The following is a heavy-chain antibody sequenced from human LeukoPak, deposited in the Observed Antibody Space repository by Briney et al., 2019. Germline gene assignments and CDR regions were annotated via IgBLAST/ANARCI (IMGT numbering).Heavy chain of an antibody. J-gene: IGHJ4*02. D-gene: IGHD3-10*01. Sequence: PSETLSLTCTVSGGSISSYYWSWIRQPPGKGLEWIGYIYYSGSTNYHPSLKSRVTISVDTSKNQFSLKLSSVTAADTAVYYCARESNVLLWFGEPVWGQGTLVTVSS. CDR1: GGSISSYY. V-gene: IGHV4-59*12. CDR2: IYYSGST. CDR3: ARESNVLLWFGEPV.